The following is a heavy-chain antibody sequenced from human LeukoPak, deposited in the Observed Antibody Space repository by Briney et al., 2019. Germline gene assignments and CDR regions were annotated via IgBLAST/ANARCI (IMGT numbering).Heavy chain of an antibody. Sequence: ASVKVSCKASGYTFTDFYIHWVRQAPGQGLEWMGWINPNSGGTNYAQKFQGRVTMTRDTSISTAYMELSRLRSDDTAVYYCARCYDNFDVALDIWSQGTMVTVSS. V-gene: IGHV1-2*02. CDR2: INPNSGGT. D-gene: IGHD3-9*01. J-gene: IGHJ3*02. CDR3: ARCYDNFDVALDI. CDR1: GYTFTDFY.